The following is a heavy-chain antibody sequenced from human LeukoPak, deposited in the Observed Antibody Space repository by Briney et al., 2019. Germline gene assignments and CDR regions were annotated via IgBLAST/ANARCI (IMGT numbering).Heavy chain of an antibody. V-gene: IGHV4-30-4*07. Sequence: KPSQTLSLTCAVSGGSISSGGYSWSWIRQPPGKGLEWIGYIYYSGSTNYNPSLKSRVTISVDTSKNQFSLKLSSVTAADTAVYYCARSPHYYDILTGSNIPYYYMDVWGKGTTVTISS. CDR2: IYYSGST. J-gene: IGHJ6*03. D-gene: IGHD3-9*01. CDR3: ARSPHYYDILTGSNIPYYYMDV. CDR1: GGSISSGGYS.